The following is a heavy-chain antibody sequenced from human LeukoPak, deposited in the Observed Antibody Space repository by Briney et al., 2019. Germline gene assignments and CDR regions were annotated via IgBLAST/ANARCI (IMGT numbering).Heavy chain of an antibody. CDR3: ARDLIAAAGNNWFDP. CDR1: GYTFTSYY. J-gene: IGHJ5*02. Sequence: ASVKVSCKASGYTFTSYYMHWVRQAPGQGLEWMGIINPSGGSTSYAQKFQGRVAMTRDTSTSTVYMELSSLRSEDTAVYYCARDLIAAAGNNWFDPWGQGTLVTVSS. D-gene: IGHD6-13*01. V-gene: IGHV1-46*01. CDR2: INPSGGST.